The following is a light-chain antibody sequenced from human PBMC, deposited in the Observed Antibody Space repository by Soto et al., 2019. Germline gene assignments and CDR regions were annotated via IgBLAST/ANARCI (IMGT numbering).Light chain of an antibody. CDR2: DVS. J-gene: IGLJ3*02. Sequence: QSALTQPASVSGSPGQSITISCTGTSSDVGGYNYVSWYQQHPGKAPKLMIYDVSNRPSGVSNRFSGSKSGNTASLTISGLQAEDEADYYCSSYTSSSTLGVFGGGTKLTV. V-gene: IGLV2-14*01. CDR1: SSDVGGYNY. CDR3: SSYTSSSTLGV.